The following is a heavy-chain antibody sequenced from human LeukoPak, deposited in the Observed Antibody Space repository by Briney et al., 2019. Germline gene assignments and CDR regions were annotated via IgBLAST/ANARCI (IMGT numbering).Heavy chain of an antibody. Sequence: AASVKVSCKASGGTFSSYAISWVRQAPGQGLEWMGGIIPIFGTANYAQKFQGRVTITTDESTSTAYMELSSLRSEDTAVYYCARGGCIVGATICYWFDPWGQGTLVTVSS. D-gene: IGHD1-26*01. V-gene: IGHV1-69*05. CDR1: GGTFSSYA. CDR3: ARGGCIVGATICYWFDP. J-gene: IGHJ5*02. CDR2: IIPIFGTA.